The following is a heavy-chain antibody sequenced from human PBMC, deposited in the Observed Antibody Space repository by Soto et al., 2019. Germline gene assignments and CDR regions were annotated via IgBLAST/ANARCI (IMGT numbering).Heavy chain of an antibody. Sequence: QVQLQESGPGLVKPSETLSLTCTVSGASVSSGNYYWSWIRQPPGKGLECIGYISYSGSTNYNPSVKSRVTISIDTSKHQFSLKLSSVTAADTAVYYCASGSGSYYADWGQGRLVTVSS. CDR3: ASGSGSYYAD. CDR2: ISYSGST. J-gene: IGHJ4*02. CDR1: GASVSSGNYY. D-gene: IGHD1-26*01. V-gene: IGHV4-61*01.